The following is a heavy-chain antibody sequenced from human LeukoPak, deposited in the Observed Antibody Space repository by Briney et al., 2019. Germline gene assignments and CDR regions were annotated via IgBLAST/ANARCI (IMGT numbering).Heavy chain of an antibody. CDR1: GFTFSNYA. CDR3: AKGANPRYFDWLHFDY. J-gene: IGHJ4*02. Sequence: GGSLRLSCAASGFTFSNYAMHWVRQAPGKGLEWVAFIRFDGSNEYYADSVKGRFTISRDNSKNTLSLQMNSLRAEDTAVYYCAKGANPRYFDWLHFDYWGQGTLVTVSS. D-gene: IGHD3-9*01. V-gene: IGHV3-30*02. CDR2: IRFDGSNE.